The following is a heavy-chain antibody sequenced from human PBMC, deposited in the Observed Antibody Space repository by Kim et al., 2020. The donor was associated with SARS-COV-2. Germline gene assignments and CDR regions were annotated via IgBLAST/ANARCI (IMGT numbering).Heavy chain of an antibody. Sequence: ASVKVSCKASGYTFTGYYMHWVRQAPGQGLEWMGWINPNSGGTNYAQKFQGRVTMTRDTSISTAYMELSRLGSDDTAVYYCGYDSSGYSLGDYWVQGTLVTVSS. CDR1: GYTFTGYY. CDR3: GYDSSGYSLGDY. V-gene: IGHV1-2*02. CDR2: INPNSGGT. J-gene: IGHJ4*02. D-gene: IGHD3-22*01.